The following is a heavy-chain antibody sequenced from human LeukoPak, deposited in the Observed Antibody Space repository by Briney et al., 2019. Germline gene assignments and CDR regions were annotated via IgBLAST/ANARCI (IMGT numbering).Heavy chain of an antibody. V-gene: IGHV4-39*07. D-gene: IGHD5-12*01. J-gene: IGHJ4*02. CDR3: ARVGAGFRVASFDY. CDR1: GGSISSSVYY. CDR2: IYYSGST. Sequence: SETLCLTCTVSGGSISSSVYYWGWIRQPPGKGLEWIGNIYYSGSTYYNPSLKSRVIISVDKSKNQFSLKLSSVTAADTAVYYCARVGAGFRVASFDYWGQGTLVTVSS.